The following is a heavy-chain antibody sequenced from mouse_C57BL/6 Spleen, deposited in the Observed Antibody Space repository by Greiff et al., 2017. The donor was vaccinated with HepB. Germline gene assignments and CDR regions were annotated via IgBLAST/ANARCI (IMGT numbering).Heavy chain of an antibody. Sequence: QVHVKQSGPELVKPGASVKISCKASGYAFSSSWMNWVKQRPGKGLEWIGRIYPGDGDTNYNGKFKGKATLTADKSSSTAYMQLSSLTSEDSAVYFCARRAGSPFAYWGQGTLVTVSA. J-gene: IGHJ3*01. CDR3: ARRAGSPFAY. CDR2: IYPGDGDT. V-gene: IGHV1-82*01. D-gene: IGHD1-1*01. CDR1: GYAFSSSW.